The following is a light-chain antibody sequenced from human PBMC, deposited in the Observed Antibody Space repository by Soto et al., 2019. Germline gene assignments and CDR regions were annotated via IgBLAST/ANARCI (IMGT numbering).Light chain of an antibody. J-gene: IGKJ1*01. CDR1: QSVTSNS. V-gene: IGKV3-20*01. CDR2: GGF. CDR3: QYYGGSSRT. Sequence: EIVLTQSPGTLSLATGERATLSCRASQSVTSNSLAWYQQKPGQAPRLVMYGGFSRPTGIPDRFSGSGSGTDFTLTISRLEPEDFAVYYCQYYGGSSRTFGQGTKVEIK.